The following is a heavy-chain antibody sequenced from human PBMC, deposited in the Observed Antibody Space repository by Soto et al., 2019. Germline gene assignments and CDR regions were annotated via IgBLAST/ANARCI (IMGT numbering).Heavy chain of an antibody. Sequence: HPGGSLRLSCAASRFIFSNYAMSWVRQAPGKGLEWVSTISGGGGTTYYAGSVKGRFTLSRDNSNNTLFLQMNSLRAEDTAVYYCAKVGDSQAYYYHMDVWGQGTSVTVSS. D-gene: IGHD3-16*01. CDR2: ISGGGGTT. CDR1: RFIFSNYA. J-gene: IGHJ6*03. V-gene: IGHV3-23*01. CDR3: AKVGDSQAYYYHMDV.